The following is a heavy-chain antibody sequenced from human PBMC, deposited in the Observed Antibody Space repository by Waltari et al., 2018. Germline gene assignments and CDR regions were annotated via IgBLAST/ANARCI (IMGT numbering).Heavy chain of an antibody. CDR1: GFTFSDRY. Sequence: EVQLVESGGGLVQPGGSLRLSCAASGFTFSDRYMDWLRQAPGKGLEWVGRTGNKAHSYTTDYAASVKGRCTISRDDSRNSLYLQMNSLKTEDTAVYYCARGLVVPAATDYYFYYMDVWGKGTTVTVSS. J-gene: IGHJ6*03. D-gene: IGHD2-2*01. V-gene: IGHV3-72*01. CDR2: TGNKAHSYTT. CDR3: ARGLVVPAATDYYFYYMDV.